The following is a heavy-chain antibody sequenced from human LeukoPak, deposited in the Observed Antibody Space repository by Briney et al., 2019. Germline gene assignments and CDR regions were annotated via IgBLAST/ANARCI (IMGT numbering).Heavy chain of an antibody. CDR1: GYSFTSYW. J-gene: IGHJ4*02. CDR3: ARLGGYCSGGSCYGLYYFDY. Sequence: PGESLKISCQGSGYSFTSYWIGWVRQVPGKGLGWMGINYPGDSDTRYSPSFQGQVTISADKSISTAYLQWSSLKASDTAMYYCARLGGYCSGGSCYGLYYFDYWGQGTLVTVSS. D-gene: IGHD2-15*01. CDR2: NYPGDSDT. V-gene: IGHV5-51*01.